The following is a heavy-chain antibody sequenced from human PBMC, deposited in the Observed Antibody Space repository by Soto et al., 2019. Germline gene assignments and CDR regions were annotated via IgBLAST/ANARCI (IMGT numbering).Heavy chain of an antibody. V-gene: IGHV1-18*01. CDR2: IRAYNGNT. Sequence: QVQLVQSGAEVKKPGASVKVSCKASGYPFTSYGISWLRQAPGQGLEWMGWIRAYNGNTNYAQKLPGRVTMTTDPSTITAYMELRSLRSDDTAVYYCARDYYYGSGPWDWGQGTLVTVSS. J-gene: IGHJ4*02. D-gene: IGHD3-10*01. CDR1: GYPFTSYG. CDR3: ARDYYYGSGPWD.